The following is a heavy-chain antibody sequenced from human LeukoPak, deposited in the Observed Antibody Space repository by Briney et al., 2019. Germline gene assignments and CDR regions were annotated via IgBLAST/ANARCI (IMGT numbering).Heavy chain of an antibody. CDR3: ARGRYYGSSGYVYYFDY. CDR2: IYYSGST. Sequence: SETLSLTCAVSGGSISSSNWWSWVRQPPGKGLEWIGSIYYSGSTYYNPSLKSRVTISVDTSKNQFSLKLSSVTAADTAVYYCARGRYYGSSGYVYYFDYWGQGTLVTVSS. CDR1: GGSISSSNW. D-gene: IGHD3-22*01. J-gene: IGHJ4*02. V-gene: IGHV4-4*02.